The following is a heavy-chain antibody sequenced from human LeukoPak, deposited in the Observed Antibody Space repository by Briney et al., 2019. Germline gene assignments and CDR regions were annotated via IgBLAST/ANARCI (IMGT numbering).Heavy chain of an antibody. D-gene: IGHD3-10*01. V-gene: IGHV3-33*01. CDR1: GFIFSTYG. Sequence: GGSLRLSCAASGFIFSTYGLHWVRQAPGKGLEWVAVIFSDGYTKYYAASVKDRFTISRDNSENALYLHMNSLIPGDTGVYYCARASGPFDFWGQGTLLTVSS. J-gene: IGHJ4*02. CDR2: IFSDGYTK. CDR3: ARASGPFDF.